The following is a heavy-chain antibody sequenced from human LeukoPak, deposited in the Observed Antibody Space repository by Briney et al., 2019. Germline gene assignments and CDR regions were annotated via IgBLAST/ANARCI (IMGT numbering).Heavy chain of an antibody. CDR3: ARVLVDSSSGYYLDY. CDR2: IYYSGST. CDR1: GGSISSYY. J-gene: IGHJ4*02. Sequence: SETLSLTCTVSGGSISSYYWSWIRQTPGKGLEWIGYIYYSGSTNFNPSLKSRVTISVDTSKNQFSLKLSSVTAADTAVYYCARVLVDSSSGYYLDYWGQGTLVTVSS. V-gene: IGHV4-59*12. D-gene: IGHD3-22*01.